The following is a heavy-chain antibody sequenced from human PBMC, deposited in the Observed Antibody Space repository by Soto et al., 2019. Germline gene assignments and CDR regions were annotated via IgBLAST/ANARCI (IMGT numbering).Heavy chain of an antibody. J-gene: IGHJ5*02. Sequence: AAMKVSCKASGYTFTNYYMHWVRQAPGQGREGGGWMNPRSGGTKYEQAFQGRGTMTRDXXXSXXXXXMXXLXXGDXADYFCARSDDSTSYPLDLWGPGTLVTVSS. CDR1: GYTFTNYY. V-gene: IGHV1-2*02. D-gene: IGHD4-4*01. CDR3: ARSDDSTSYPLDL. CDR2: MNPRSGGT.